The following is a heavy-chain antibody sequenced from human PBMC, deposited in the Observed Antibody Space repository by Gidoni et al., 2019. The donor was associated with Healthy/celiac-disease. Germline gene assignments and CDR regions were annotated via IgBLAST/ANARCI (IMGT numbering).Heavy chain of an antibody. CDR2: ISYDGSNK. Sequence: QVQLVESGGVVVQPGRSLRLSCAASGFTFISHGMHWVRQAPGKGLEWVAVISYDGSNKYYADSVKGRFTISRDNSKNTLYLQMNSLRAEDTAVYYCAKASCSGGSCLYYFDYWGQGTLVTVSS. V-gene: IGHV3-30*18. J-gene: IGHJ4*02. CDR1: GFTFISHG. D-gene: IGHD2-15*01. CDR3: AKASCSGGSCLYYFDY.